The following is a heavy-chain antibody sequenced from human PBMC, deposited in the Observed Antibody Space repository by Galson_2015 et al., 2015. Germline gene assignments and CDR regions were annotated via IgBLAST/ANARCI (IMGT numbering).Heavy chain of an antibody. CDR3: ARGGQVVRDGYNYPFDY. CDR2: IYYSGST. V-gene: IGHV4-30-4*01. D-gene: IGHD5-24*01. Sequence: TLSLTCTVSGGSISSGDYYWSWIRQPPGKGLEWIGYIYYSGSTYYNPSLKSRVTISVDTSKNQFSLKLSSVTAADTAVYYCARGGQVVRDGYNYPFDYWGQGTLVTVSS. CDR1: GGSISSGDYY. J-gene: IGHJ4*02.